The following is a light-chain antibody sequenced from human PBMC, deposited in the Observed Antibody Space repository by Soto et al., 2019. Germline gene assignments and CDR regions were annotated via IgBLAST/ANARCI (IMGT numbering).Light chain of an antibody. CDR3: SSNADSTTYV. J-gene: IGLJ1*01. CDR1: SSDVGSYDY. CDR2: NVN. V-gene: IGLV2-11*01. Sequence: QSALIQPPSVSGSPGQSVTISCTGTSSDVGSYDYVSWYQQHPGTVPKPMIYNVNTRPSGVPDRFSGSKSGNTASLTISGLQAGDEADYYCSSNADSTTYVFGTGTKVTV.